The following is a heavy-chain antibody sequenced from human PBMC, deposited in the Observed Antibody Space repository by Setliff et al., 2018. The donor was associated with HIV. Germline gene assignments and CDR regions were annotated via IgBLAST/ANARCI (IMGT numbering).Heavy chain of an antibody. CDR1: GFTFSSFA. Sequence: GGSLRLSCAASGFTFSSFAMTWVRQAPGKGLEWVSIIYTDDSNTYYADSVKGRFTVSRDNYRNTVFLQMNSLRMEDTAVFYCARDAGRWGSYYYFRYMDVWGKGTTVTVSS. V-gene: IGHV3-23*03. CDR3: ARDAGRWGSYYYFRYMDV. J-gene: IGHJ6*03. D-gene: IGHD3-16*01. CDR2: IYTDDSNT.